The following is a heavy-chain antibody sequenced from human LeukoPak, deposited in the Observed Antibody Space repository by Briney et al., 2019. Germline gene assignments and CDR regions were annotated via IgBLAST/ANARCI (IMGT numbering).Heavy chain of an antibody. Sequence: ETLSLTCTVSGGSISSYYWSWIRQPPGKGLEWVSSISSSSSYIYYADSVKGRFTISRDNAKNSLYLQMNSLRAEDTAVYYCARDRRQGAYSSGWFPGYWGQGTLVTVSS. CDR1: GGSISSYY. J-gene: IGHJ4*02. CDR3: ARDRRQGAYSSGWFPGY. V-gene: IGHV3-21*01. D-gene: IGHD6-19*01. CDR2: ISSSSSYI.